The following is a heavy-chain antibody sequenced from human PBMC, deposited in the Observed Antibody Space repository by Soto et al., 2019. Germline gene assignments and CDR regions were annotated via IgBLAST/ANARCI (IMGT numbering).Heavy chain of an antibody. Sequence: SDTLSLTCTFSVCSINTYYCSLIRQPAGKGLEWIGRIYHSGYTNPNSSLKSRLTMSVDTSKNQFFLRLSSVTAADTAVYYCARVAGAKFEFWGKGIMVNVSS. D-gene: IGHD6-19*01. J-gene: IGHJ3*01. CDR2: IYHSGYT. CDR1: VCSINTYY. V-gene: IGHV4-4*07. CDR3: ARVAGAKFEF.